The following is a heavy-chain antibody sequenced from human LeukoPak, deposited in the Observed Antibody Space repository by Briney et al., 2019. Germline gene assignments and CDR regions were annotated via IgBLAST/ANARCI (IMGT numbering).Heavy chain of an antibody. V-gene: IGHV3-30*18. CDR2: ISYDGSNK. D-gene: IGHD3-22*01. CDR1: GFTFSSYG. J-gene: IGHJ3*02. CDR3: ANTPAPGGYYDSSGYDAFDI. Sequence: GGSLRLSCAASGFTFSSYGMHWVRQAPGKGLEWVAVISYDGSNKYYADSVKGRFTISRDNSKNTLYLQMNSLRAEDTAVYYRANTPAPGGYYDSSGYDAFDIWGQGTMVTVSS.